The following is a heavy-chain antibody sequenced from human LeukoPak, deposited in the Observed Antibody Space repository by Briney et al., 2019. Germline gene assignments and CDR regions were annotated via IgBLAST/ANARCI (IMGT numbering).Heavy chain of an antibody. CDR3: ARESWGNYDSSGYPDY. CDR1: GYTFTSYA. D-gene: IGHD3-22*01. V-gene: IGHV1-3*01. CDR2: INAGNGNT. Sequence: GASVKVSCKASGYTFTSYAMHWVRQAPGQRLEWMGWINAGNGNTKYSQKFQGRVTITRDTSASTAYMELSSLRSEDTAVYYCARESWGNYDSSGYPDYWGQGTLVTVSS. J-gene: IGHJ4*02.